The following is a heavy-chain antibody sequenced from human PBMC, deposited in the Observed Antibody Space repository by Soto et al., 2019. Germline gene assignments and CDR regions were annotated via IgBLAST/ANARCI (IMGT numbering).Heavy chain of an antibody. D-gene: IGHD3-22*01. CDR3: ARVNAGYYYDSSGYYDY. CDR2: IYYSGST. V-gene: IGHV4-31*03. Sequence: SETLSLTCTVSGGSISSGGYYWSWIRQHPGKGLEWIGYIYYSGSTYYNPSLKSRVTISVDTSKNQFSLKLSSVTAADTAVYYCARVNAGYYYDSSGYYDYWGQGTLVTVSS. CDR1: GGSISSGGYY. J-gene: IGHJ4*02.